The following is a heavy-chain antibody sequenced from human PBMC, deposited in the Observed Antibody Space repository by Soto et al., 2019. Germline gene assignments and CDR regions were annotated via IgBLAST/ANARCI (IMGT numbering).Heavy chain of an antibody. D-gene: IGHD5-12*01. CDR2: IYYSAST. V-gene: IGHV4-59*01. Sequence: QVQLQESGPGLVKPSETLSLTCTVSADSISGYYWSWIRQPPGKGLEWIGYIYYSASTNYNPSLKSRVTISVDTSKSHFSLKLTSVTAADTAVYYCARSARDGYNIFYFDYWGQGILVTVSS. CDR1: ADSISGYY. J-gene: IGHJ4*02. CDR3: ARSARDGYNIFYFDY.